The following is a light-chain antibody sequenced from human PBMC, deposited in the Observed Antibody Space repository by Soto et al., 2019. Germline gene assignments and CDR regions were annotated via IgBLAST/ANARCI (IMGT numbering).Light chain of an antibody. J-gene: IGLJ2*01. CDR2: ENN. Sequence: QSVLTQPPSVSAAPGQKVTISCSGSSSNIGNHYVSWYQYLPGTAPELLIYENNKRPSGIPDRFSGSKSGTSATLGITGLQTGDEADYYCGAWDSSLSAGVFGGGTKLTVL. CDR1: SSNIGNHY. V-gene: IGLV1-51*02. CDR3: GAWDSSLSAGV.